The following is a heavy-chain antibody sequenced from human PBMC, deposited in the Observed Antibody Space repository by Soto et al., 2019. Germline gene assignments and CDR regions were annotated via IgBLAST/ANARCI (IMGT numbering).Heavy chain of an antibody. CDR2: IDWDDDK. CDR3: ARTRVLYGDFSYYYYMDV. Sequence: GSGPTLVNPTQTLTLTCTFSGFSLSTSGMCVSWIRQPPGKALEWLARIDWDDDKYYSTSLKTRLTISKDTSKNQVVLTMTNMDPVDTATYYCARTRVLYGDFSYYYYMDVWGKGTTVTVSS. CDR1: GFSLSTSGMC. V-gene: IGHV2-70*11. D-gene: IGHD4-17*01. J-gene: IGHJ6*03.